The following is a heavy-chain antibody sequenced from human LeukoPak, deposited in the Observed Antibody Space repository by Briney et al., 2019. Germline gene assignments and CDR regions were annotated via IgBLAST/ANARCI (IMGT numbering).Heavy chain of an antibody. J-gene: IGHJ4*02. CDR2: IYYSGST. CDR3: ARDRSGHFDY. V-gene: IGHV4-59*01. Sequence: SETLSLTCTVSGGSISSYYWSWIRQPPGKGLEWIGYIYYSGSTNYNPSLKSRVTISVDTSKNQFSLRLSSVTAADTAVYYCARDRSGHFDYWGQGTLVTVSS. D-gene: IGHD2-15*01. CDR1: GGSISSYY.